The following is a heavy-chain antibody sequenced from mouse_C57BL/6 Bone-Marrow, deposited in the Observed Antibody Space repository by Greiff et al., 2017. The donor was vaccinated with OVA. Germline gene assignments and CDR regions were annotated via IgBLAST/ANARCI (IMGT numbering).Heavy chain of an antibody. D-gene: IGHD1-1*01. CDR3: AGRYGSSYWYFDV. CDR2: ISNGGGST. CDR1: GFTFSDYY. V-gene: IGHV5-12*01. J-gene: IGHJ1*03. Sequence: DVMLVESGGGLVQPGGSLKLSCAASGFTFSDYYMYWVRQTPEKRLEWVAYISNGGGSTYYPDTVKGRFTLSRDNAKNTLYLQRSLLKSEDTAMYYCAGRYGSSYWYFDVWGTGTTVTVSS.